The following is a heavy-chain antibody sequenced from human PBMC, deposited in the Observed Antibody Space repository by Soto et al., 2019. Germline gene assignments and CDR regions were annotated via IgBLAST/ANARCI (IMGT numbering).Heavy chain of an antibody. V-gene: IGHV1-58*01. CDR1: GFTFTSSA. CDR2: IVVGSGNT. D-gene: IGHD5-18*01. Sequence: SVKVSCKASGFTFTSSAVQWVRQARGQRLEWIGWIVVGSGNTNYAQKFQERVTITRDMSTSTAYMELSSLRSEDTAVYYCAAGHDTAMAKYYFYYGMDVWGQETTVTVSS. J-gene: IGHJ6*02. CDR3: AAGHDTAMAKYYFYYGMDV.